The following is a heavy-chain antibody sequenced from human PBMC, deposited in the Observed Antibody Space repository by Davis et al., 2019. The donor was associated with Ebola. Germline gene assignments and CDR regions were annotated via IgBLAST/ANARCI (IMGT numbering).Heavy chain of an antibody. CDR3: AKCITTKQYYYYMDV. D-gene: IGHD1-20*01. Sequence: PGGSLRLSCAASGFSFTNWWMHWVRLVPGKGLVWVSRISPDGSGTNYADSVRGRFTISRDNSKNTLYLQMNSLRAEDTAVYYCAKCITTKQYYYYMDVWGKGTTVTVSS. J-gene: IGHJ6*03. V-gene: IGHV3-74*01. CDR2: ISPDGSGT. CDR1: GFSFTNWW.